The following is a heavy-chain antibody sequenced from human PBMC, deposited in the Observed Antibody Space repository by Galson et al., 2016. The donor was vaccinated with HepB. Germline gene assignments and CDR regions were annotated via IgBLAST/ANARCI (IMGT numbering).Heavy chain of an antibody. J-gene: IGHJ4*02. V-gene: IGHV4-39*01. D-gene: IGHD2-2*01. CDR3: TSRPPSSTTSWYY. Sequence: SETLSLTCTVSGGSISSTNYYWGWIRQPPGKGLEWIGSLYYSGSTYYNPSLKSRVTISVDSSKNQFSLRLTSVTAADTAVYYCTSRPPSSTTSWYYWGQGTLVTISA. CDR2: LYYSGST. CDR1: GGSISSTNYY.